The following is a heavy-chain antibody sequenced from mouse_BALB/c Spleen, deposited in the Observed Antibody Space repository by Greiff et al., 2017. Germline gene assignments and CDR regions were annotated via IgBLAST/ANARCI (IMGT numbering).Heavy chain of an antibody. D-gene: IGHD2-2*01. CDR2: ISAGGSYT. Sequence: EVKLMESGGGLVKPGGSLKLSCAASGFTFSDYYMYWVRQTPGKRLEWVATISAGGSYTYYQDSVKGRFTISRDNAKNNLYLQMSSLKSEDTAMYYCARGGYYYAMDYWGQGTSGTVSS. V-gene: IGHV5-4*02. CDR1: GFTFSDYY. CDR3: ARGGYYYAMDY. J-gene: IGHJ4*01.